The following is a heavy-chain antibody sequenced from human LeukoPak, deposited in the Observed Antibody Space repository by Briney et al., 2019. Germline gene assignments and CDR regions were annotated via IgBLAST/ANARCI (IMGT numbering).Heavy chain of an antibody. J-gene: IGHJ4*02. Sequence: GGSLRLSCAASGLTFDIYSMSWVGQAPGKGLEGVADISNSGGITMYADSVKGRFTISRDNSKNTVYLQMNSLRAEDTAVYYCVSELHMPTLAYWGQGALVTVSS. CDR2: ISNSGGIT. D-gene: IGHD1-7*01. CDR1: GLTFDIYS. CDR3: VSELHMPTLAY. V-gene: IGHV3-23*01.